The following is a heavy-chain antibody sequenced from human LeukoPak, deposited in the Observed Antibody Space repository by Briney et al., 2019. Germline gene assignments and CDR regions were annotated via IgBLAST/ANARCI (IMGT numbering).Heavy chain of an antibody. CDR2: TSGSGRNT. Sequence: GGSLRLSCAASGFTFSSYAMSWVRQAPGKGLEWVSATSGSGRNTYYADSVKGRFTISRDNSKNTLYLQMNSLRAEDTAVYYCAKEGAWGSYHLDPFDYWGQGTLVTVSS. J-gene: IGHJ4*02. V-gene: IGHV3-23*01. D-gene: IGHD3-16*02. CDR3: AKEGAWGSYHLDPFDY. CDR1: GFTFSSYA.